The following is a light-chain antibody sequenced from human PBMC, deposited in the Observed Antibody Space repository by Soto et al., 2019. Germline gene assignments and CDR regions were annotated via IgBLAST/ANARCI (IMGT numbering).Light chain of an antibody. CDR2: GTS. Sequence: EVVLTQSPGTLSLSPGERATLSCRASQSVSSTYLAWYQQKPGQAPRLLLYGTSNRATGIPDRFSGSGSGTDFTLTICSLEPEDFAVYYCQQYGSSPRTFGQGTKVEV. V-gene: IGKV3-20*01. J-gene: IGKJ1*01. CDR1: QSVSSTY. CDR3: QQYGSSPRT.